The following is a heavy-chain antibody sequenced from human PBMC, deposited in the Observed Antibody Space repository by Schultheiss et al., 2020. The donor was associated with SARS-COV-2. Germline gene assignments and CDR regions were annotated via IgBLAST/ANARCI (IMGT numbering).Heavy chain of an antibody. CDR1: GFTFSSYS. J-gene: IGHJ5*02. D-gene: IGHD2-2*01. CDR2: ISYDGSNK. Sequence: GGSLRLSCAASGFTFSSYSMNWVRQAPGKGLEWVAVISYDGSNKYYADSVKGRFTISRDNSKNTLYLQMNSLRAEDTAVYYCAKDQVVVVPAGAVGASNWFDPWGQGTLVTVSS. V-gene: IGHV3-30*12. CDR3: AKDQVVVVPAGAVGASNWFDP.